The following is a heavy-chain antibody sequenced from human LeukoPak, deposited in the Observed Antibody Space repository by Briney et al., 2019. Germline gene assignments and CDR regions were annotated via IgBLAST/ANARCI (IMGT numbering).Heavy chain of an antibody. CDR1: GGSISSYY. CDR2: IYTGGST. D-gene: IGHD3-22*01. V-gene: IGHV4-4*07. Sequence: SETLSLTCTVSGGSISSYYWGWIRQPAGKGLEWIGRIYTGGSTNYNPSLKSRVTMSVDTSKNQFSLKLSSVTAADTAVYYCARVSYYYDSSGYYVNWFDPWGQGTLVTVSS. J-gene: IGHJ5*02. CDR3: ARVSYYYDSSGYYVNWFDP.